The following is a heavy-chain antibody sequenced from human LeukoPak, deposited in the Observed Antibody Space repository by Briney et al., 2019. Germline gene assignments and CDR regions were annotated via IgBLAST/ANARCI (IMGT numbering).Heavy chain of an antibody. J-gene: IGHJ4*02. D-gene: IGHD6-6*01. V-gene: IGHV3-9*01. Sequence: GGSLRLSCAASGFTFDDYAMHWARQAPGKGLEWVSGISWNSNSIGYADSVKGRFTISRDNARSSLYLQMNSLRAEDTALYYCAKDTYSSSLTGFDYWGQGTLVTVSS. CDR2: ISWNSNSI. CDR3: AKDTYSSSLTGFDY. CDR1: GFTFDDYA.